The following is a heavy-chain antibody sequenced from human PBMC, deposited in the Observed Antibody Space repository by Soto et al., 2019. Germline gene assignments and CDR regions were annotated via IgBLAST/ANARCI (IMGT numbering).Heavy chain of an antibody. D-gene: IGHD6-6*01. V-gene: IGHV4-31*03. Sequence: SETLSLTCTVSGGSISSGGYYWSWIRQHPGKGLEWIGYIYYSGSTYYNPSLKSRVTISVDTSKNQFSLKLSSVTAADTAVYYCATTARPYYYYGMDVWGQGTTVTVSS. CDR1: GGSISSGGYY. CDR3: ATTARPYYYYGMDV. J-gene: IGHJ6*02. CDR2: IYYSGST.